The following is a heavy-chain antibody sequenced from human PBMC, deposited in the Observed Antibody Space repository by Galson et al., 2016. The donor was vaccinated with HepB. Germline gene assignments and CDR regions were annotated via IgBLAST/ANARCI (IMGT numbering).Heavy chain of an antibody. J-gene: IGHJ4*02. CDR3: ARDPPRLSGYVYDY. Sequence: SLRLSCAASVFTYSSDSMSWVRQAPGQGLEWVSSISSSSNYIYYADSVKGRFTVSRDYTKNSLYLQMNSLRVEDTAVYYCARDPPRLSGYVYDYWGQGTLVTVSS. D-gene: IGHD5-12*01. V-gene: IGHV3-21*01. CDR2: ISSSSNYI. CDR1: VFTYSSDS.